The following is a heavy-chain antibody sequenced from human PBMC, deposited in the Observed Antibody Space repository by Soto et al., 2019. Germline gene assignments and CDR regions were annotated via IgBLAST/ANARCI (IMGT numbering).Heavy chain of an antibody. D-gene: IGHD6-6*01. V-gene: IGHV3-33*01. CDR3: ARDVGASGSSHPFDY. CDR2: IWYDGSNK. Sequence: QVQLVESGGGVVQPGRSLRLSCAASGFTFSSYGMHWVRQAPGKGLEWVAVIWYDGSNKYYADSVKGRFTISRDNSKNTLYLQMNSLRAEATAVYYCARDVGASGSSHPFDYWGQGTLVTVSS. J-gene: IGHJ4*02. CDR1: GFTFSSYG.